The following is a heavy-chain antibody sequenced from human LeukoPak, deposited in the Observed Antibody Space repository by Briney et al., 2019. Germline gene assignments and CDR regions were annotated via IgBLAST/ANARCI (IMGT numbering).Heavy chain of an antibody. J-gene: IGHJ4*02. CDR2: ISSSSSYI. D-gene: IGHD6-6*01. CDR3: ASRGTYCSSWGDSDGYYFEF. CDR1: GFTFSSYS. Sequence: GGSLRLSCAASGFTFSSYSMNWVRQAPGKGLEWVSSISSSSSYIYYADSVKGRFTISRDNAKNSLYLQMNSLRGEDKAVYYCASRGTYCSSWGDSDGYYFEFWGQGTLVTVSS. V-gene: IGHV3-21*01.